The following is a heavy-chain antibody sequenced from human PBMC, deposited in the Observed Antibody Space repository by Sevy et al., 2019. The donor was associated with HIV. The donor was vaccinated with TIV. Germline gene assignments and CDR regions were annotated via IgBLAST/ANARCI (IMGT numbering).Heavy chain of an antibody. D-gene: IGHD1-26*01. J-gene: IGHJ4*02. Sequence: GGSLRLSCAAFGFNFRNSWMAWVRQTPGKGLEFLADIKQDGYETYYVDSVKGRFTISRDNAKNSLHLQMNSLRAEDTAIYFCVRDKEVGASILDYWGQRTPVTVSS. CDR1: GFNFRNSW. CDR2: IKQDGYET. V-gene: IGHV3-7*03. CDR3: VRDKEVGASILDY.